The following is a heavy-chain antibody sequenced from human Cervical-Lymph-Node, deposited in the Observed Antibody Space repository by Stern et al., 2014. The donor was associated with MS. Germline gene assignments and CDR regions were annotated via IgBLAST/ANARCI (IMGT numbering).Heavy chain of an antibody. J-gene: IGHJ4*02. CDR2: INPNGGYT. CDR3: AREGRPRPGLGVH. Sequence: QVQLVQSGAEVKKPGASVKVSCKASGYTFTGYYMHWVRQAPGQGLEWMGRINPNGGYTNYAQKFQGRVTMTRETSISTAYMELSSLRSDDTAVYYCAREGRPRPGLGVHWGQGTLVTVSS. V-gene: IGHV1-2*06. CDR1: GYTFTGYY. D-gene: IGHD2-8*01.